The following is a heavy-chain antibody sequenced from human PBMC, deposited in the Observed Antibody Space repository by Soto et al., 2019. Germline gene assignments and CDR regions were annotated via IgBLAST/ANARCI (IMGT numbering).Heavy chain of an antibody. Sequence: GGSLRLSCAASGFTFSDYYMSWIRQAPGKGLEWVSYISSSGSTIYYADSVKGRFTISRDNAKNSLYLQMNSLRAEDTAVYYCASNLWFGESYYYYMDVWGKGTTVTVSS. CDR1: GFTFSDYY. CDR2: ISSSGSTI. D-gene: IGHD3-10*01. V-gene: IGHV3-11*01. CDR3: ASNLWFGESYYYYMDV. J-gene: IGHJ6*03.